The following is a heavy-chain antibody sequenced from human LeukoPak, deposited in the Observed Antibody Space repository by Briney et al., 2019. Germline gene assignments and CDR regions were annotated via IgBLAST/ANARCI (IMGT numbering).Heavy chain of an antibody. V-gene: IGHV4-39*07. D-gene: IGHD3-10*01. Sequence: SETLSLTCTVSGGSISSSSYYWGWIRQPPGKGLEWIGSIYHSGSTYYNPSLKSRVTISVDTSKNQFSLKLSSVTAADTAVYYCAVDNMVRGVIIKAAFDYWGQGTLVTVSS. CDR1: GGSISSSSYY. CDR3: AVDNMVRGVIIKAAFDY. CDR2: IYHSGST. J-gene: IGHJ4*02.